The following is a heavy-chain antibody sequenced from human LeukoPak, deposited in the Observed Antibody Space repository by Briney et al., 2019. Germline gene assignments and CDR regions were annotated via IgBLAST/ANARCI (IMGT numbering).Heavy chain of an antibody. Sequence: GESLKISCKGSGYSFTSYWIGWVRQMLGKGLEWMGIIYPGDSDTKYSPSFQGQVTISADKSISTAYLQWSSLKASDTAMYYCARDSGSKRGLDAFDIWGQGTMVTVSS. J-gene: IGHJ3*02. D-gene: IGHD1-26*01. CDR1: GYSFTSYW. CDR3: ARDSGSKRGLDAFDI. V-gene: IGHV5-51*01. CDR2: IYPGDSDT.